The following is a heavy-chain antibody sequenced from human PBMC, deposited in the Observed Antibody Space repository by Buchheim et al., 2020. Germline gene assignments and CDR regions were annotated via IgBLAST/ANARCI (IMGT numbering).Heavy chain of an antibody. CDR3: AKDRWYYDSSGFDY. CDR1: GFTFSSYG. J-gene: IGHJ4*02. D-gene: IGHD3-22*01. CDR2: ISYDGSNK. V-gene: IGHV3-30*18. Sequence: QVQLVESGGGVVQPGRSLRLSCAASGFTFSSYGMHWVRQAPGKGLEWVAVISYDGSNKYYADSVKGRFTISRDNSKNTLYLQMNSLRAEDTAVYYCAKDRWYYDSSGFDYWGQGTL.